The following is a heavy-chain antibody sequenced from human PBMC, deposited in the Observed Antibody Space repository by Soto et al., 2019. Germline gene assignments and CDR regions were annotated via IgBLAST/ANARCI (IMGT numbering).Heavy chain of an antibody. Sequence: SETLSLTCAVYGGSFSGYYWSWIRQPPGKGLEWIGEINHSGSTNYNPSLKSRVTISVDTSKNQFSLKLSSVTAADTAVYYCARVKMHYYGSGSPSFDYWGQGTLVTVSS. V-gene: IGHV4-34*01. J-gene: IGHJ4*02. CDR1: GGSFSGYY. D-gene: IGHD3-10*01. CDR2: INHSGST. CDR3: ARVKMHYYGSGSPSFDY.